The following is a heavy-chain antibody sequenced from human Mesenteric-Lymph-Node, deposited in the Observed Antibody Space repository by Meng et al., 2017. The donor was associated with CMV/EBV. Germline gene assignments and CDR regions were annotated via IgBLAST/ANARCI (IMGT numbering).Heavy chain of an antibody. J-gene: IGHJ4*02. Sequence: GGSLRLSCVVSGLNLNIYAMIWVRQAPGKGLEWVSLIVWDGGTKYYADSVRGRFTISRDNRKNSLYLQMNSLRTEDTALYYCAKATLYCSSITCYFDYWGQGTLVTVSS. V-gene: IGHV3-43*01. CDR1: GLNLNIYA. D-gene: IGHD2-2*01. CDR3: AKATLYCSSITCYFDY. CDR2: IVWDGGTK.